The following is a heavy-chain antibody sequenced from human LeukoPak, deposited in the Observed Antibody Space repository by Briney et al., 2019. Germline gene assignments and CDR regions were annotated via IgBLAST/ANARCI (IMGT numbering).Heavy chain of an antibody. CDR3: ARSHFYDSSGYFSYYYAMDV. D-gene: IGHD3-22*01. CDR2: ISYDGSNT. Sequence: GGSLRLSCAASGFTFSTFGMHWVRQAPGKGPEWVAVISYDGSNTYYADSVKGRFTISRDKSKNTLYLQMNSLRAEDTAVFYCARSHFYDSSGYFSYYYAMDVWGQGTTVTVSS. J-gene: IGHJ6*02. CDR1: GFTFSTFG. V-gene: IGHV3-30*03.